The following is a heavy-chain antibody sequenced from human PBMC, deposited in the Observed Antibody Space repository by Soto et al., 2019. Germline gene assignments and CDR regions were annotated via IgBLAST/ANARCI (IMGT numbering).Heavy chain of an antibody. V-gene: IGHV5-51*01. J-gene: IGHJ5*02. Sequence: GESLKISCEGFGFNLATYWIAWVRQMPGKGLEYMGITYPGDSDSRYSPPFQGQVTFSADKFISTAYKQWSSLKASDTAMYYCARHGFYGDYASNYFDPWGQGTLVTVSS. D-gene: IGHD4-17*01. CDR2: TYPGDSDS. CDR1: GFNLATYW. CDR3: ARHGFYGDYASNYFDP.